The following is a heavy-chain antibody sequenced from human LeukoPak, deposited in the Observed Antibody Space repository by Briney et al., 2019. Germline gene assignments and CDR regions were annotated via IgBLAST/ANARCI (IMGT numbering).Heavy chain of an antibody. V-gene: IGHV1-2*02. CDR2: INPNSGGT. CDR3: ARRRYCSSTSCYVLGY. Sequence: GASVKVSCKASGYTFTGYYMHWVRQAPGQGLEWMGWINPNSGGTNYAQKFQGRVTMTRDTSISTAYMELSRLRSDDTAVYYCARRRYCSSTSCYVLGYWGQGTLVTVSS. CDR1: GYTFTGYY. D-gene: IGHD2-2*01. J-gene: IGHJ4*01.